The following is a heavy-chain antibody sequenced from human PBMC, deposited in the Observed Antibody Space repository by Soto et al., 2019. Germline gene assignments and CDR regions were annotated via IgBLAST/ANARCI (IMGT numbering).Heavy chain of an antibody. CDR2: INYRWPA. CDR3: AHYLMSSPWFET. V-gene: IGHV4-39*02. CDR1: GFSINNSTSV. Sequence: SDTLSLTCSVSGFSINNSTSVLGFLRQSPGKGLEWIATINYRWPAEYNPSLKIRVTISVDRSRNVLSLQMNYVTYPDTAVYYCAHYLMSSPWFETWGQGNLVNVSS. D-gene: IGHD2-8*01. J-gene: IGHJ5*02.